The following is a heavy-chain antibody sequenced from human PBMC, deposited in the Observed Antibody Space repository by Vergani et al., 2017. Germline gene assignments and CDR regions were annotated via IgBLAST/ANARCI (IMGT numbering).Heavy chain of an antibody. CDR3: ARVNTETNGHLYYYYYMDV. D-gene: IGHD4-11*01. Sequence: QVQLQQWGGGLLKPSETLSLTCVVNGGFFTSYHWTWIRQSPGEGLEWVGDIDHTGRPDYNPSLKSRLTMSVDKSRNQFSLTLNSVTATGTAIYFCARVNTETNGHLYYYYYMDVWGQGTAVTVS. V-gene: IGHV4-34*01. CDR1: GGFFTSYH. J-gene: IGHJ6*03. CDR2: IDHTGRP.